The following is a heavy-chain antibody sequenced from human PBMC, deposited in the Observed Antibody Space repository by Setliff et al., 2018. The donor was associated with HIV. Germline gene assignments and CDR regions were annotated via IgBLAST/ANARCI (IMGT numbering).Heavy chain of an antibody. Sequence: SETLSLTCAVSGYSLSSGYFWGWIRQPPGKGLEWIGSIYHSGSTYYNPSLKSRVTISVDTSKNQFSLKLSSVTAADTAVYHCASTSRRLGDSSGNEGAFDIWGQGTMVTVSS. CDR2: IYHSGST. V-gene: IGHV4-38-2*01. CDR1: GYSLSSGYF. J-gene: IGHJ3*02. CDR3: ASTSRRLGDSSGNEGAFDI. D-gene: IGHD3-22*01.